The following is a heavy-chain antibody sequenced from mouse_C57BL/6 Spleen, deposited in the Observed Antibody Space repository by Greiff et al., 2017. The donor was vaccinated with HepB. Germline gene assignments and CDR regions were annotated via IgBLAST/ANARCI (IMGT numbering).Heavy chain of an antibody. V-gene: IGHV1-50*01. Sequence: QVQLQQPGAELVKPGASVKLSCKASGYTFTSYWMQWVKQRPGQGLEWIGEIDPSDSYTNYNQKFKGKATLTVDTSSSTAYMQLSSLTSEDSAVYYCARKGAAQATGWFAYWGQGTLVTVSA. CDR1: GYTFTSYW. CDR2: IDPSDSYT. J-gene: IGHJ3*01. D-gene: IGHD3-2*02. CDR3: ARKGAAQATGWFAY.